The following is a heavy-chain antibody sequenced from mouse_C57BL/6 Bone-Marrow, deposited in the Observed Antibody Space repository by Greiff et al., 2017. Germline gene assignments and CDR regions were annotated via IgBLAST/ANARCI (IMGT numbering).Heavy chain of an antibody. CDR1: GYTFPAYW. V-gene: IGHV1-9*01. Sequence: QFQLKQSGAELMKPGASVKFSCKATGYTFPAYWIEWVKQRPEHGLEWIGGILPGGGVTNYKRKFKGRATFTADTSSNTAYMQHSSLTTEDSAISYFARDYGRYYFDYWGQGTTLTVSS. J-gene: IGHJ2*01. CDR2: ILPGGGVT. D-gene: IGHD1-1*01. CDR3: ARDYGRYYFDY.